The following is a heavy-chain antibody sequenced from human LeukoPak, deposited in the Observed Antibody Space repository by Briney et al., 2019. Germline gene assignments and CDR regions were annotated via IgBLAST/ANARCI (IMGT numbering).Heavy chain of an antibody. CDR3: ARAGYCSSTSCYAGYFDY. CDR2: IYYSGST. J-gene: IGHJ4*02. Sequence: KPSETLSLTCTVSGGSISSYYWSWIRQPPGKGLEWIGYIYYSGSTNYNPSLKSRVTISVDTSKNQFSLKLSSVTAADTAVYYCARAGYCSSTSCYAGYFDYWGQGPLVTVSS. V-gene: IGHV4-59*01. D-gene: IGHD2-2*01. CDR1: GGSISSYY.